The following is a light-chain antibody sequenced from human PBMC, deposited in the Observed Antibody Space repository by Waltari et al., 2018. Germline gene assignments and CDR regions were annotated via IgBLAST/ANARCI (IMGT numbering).Light chain of an antibody. CDR1: SGNVGGYDY. J-gene: IGLJ2*01. CDR2: DVT. Sequence: QSALTQPRSVSGSPGQSVTISCTGTSGNVGGYDYVSWYQQHPGKAPTLMLYDVTKRPPGVPDRCSGSKSGNTAFLTISGLQAEDEADYHCYSYAGGYTFVFGPGTKLAVL. V-gene: IGLV2-11*01. CDR3: YSYAGGYTFV.